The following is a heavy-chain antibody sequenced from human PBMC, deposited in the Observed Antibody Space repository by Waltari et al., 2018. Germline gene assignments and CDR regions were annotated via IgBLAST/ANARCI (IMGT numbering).Heavy chain of an antibody. Sequence: EVQLVQPGAEVKKPGESLRISCKGSGYSFTSYWINWVRQLPGKGLEWMGRSDTSDSYTNYSPAFQGPVTISSDKSITTAYLQWSSLKASDTAMYYCARYSMIRGTGYAFEIWGQGTMLTVSS. J-gene: IGHJ3*02. CDR1: GYSFTSYW. CDR3: ARYSMIRGTGYAFEI. V-gene: IGHV5-10-1*03. D-gene: IGHD3-10*01. CDR2: SDTSDSYT.